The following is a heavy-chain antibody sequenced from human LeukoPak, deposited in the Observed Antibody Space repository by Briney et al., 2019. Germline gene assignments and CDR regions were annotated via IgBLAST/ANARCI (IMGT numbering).Heavy chain of an antibody. V-gene: IGHV1-8*01. D-gene: IGHD2-21*02. CDR1: GYTFTSYD. CDR2: MNPNSGNT. Sequence: GASVKVSCKASGYTFTSYDINWVRQATGQGLEWMGWMNPNSGNTGYAQKFQGRVTMTRNTSISTAYMELSSLRSEDTAVYYCARGRKYCGGDCYSFDYWAREPWSPSPQ. J-gene: IGHJ4*02. CDR3: ARGRKYCGGDCYSFDY.